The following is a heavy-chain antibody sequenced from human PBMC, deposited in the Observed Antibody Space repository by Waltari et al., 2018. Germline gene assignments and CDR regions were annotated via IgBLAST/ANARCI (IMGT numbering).Heavy chain of an antibody. D-gene: IGHD4-4*01. CDR1: GFIFSSYE. J-gene: IGHJ3*02. CDR2: ISSSGGVV. CDR3: VSQSTVVPHGRRAVDI. Sequence: EVLLVESGGGLVQHGESLRLTCAASGFIFSSYEMNWVRQAPGKGLEWLADISSSGGVVYYADPVKGRFTISRDNAKNSLFLQMNSLRVEDTALYYCVSQSTVVPHGRRAVDIWGQGTMVTVSS. V-gene: IGHV3-48*03.